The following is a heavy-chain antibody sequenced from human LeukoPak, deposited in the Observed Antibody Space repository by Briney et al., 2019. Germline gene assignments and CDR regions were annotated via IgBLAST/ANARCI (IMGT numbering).Heavy chain of an antibody. D-gene: IGHD6-19*01. CDR3: AKMLAVAGTSGWFDP. V-gene: IGHV3-9*01. CDR1: GFTFDDYA. J-gene: IGHJ5*02. Sequence: GGSLRLSCAASGFTFDDYAMHWVRQAPGKGLEWVSGISWNSGSIGYADSVKGRFTISRDNSKNTLYLQMNSLRAEDTAVYYCAKMLAVAGTSGWFDPWGQGTLVTVSS. CDR2: ISWNSGSI.